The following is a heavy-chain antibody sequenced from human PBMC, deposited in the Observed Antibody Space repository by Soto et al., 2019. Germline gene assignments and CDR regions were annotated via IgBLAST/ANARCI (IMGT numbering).Heavy chain of an antibody. CDR2: INPSGGST. CDR3: ARDRDCSGGSFYVFDY. CDR1: GYTFTSYY. J-gene: IGHJ4*02. V-gene: IGHV1-46*01. D-gene: IGHD2-15*01. Sequence: ASVKVSCKASGYTFTSYYMHWVRQAPGQGLEGMGIINPSGGSTSYAQKFQGRVTMTRDTSTSTVYMELSSLRSEDTAVYYCARDRDCSGGSFYVFDYCRQRPLVPVCS.